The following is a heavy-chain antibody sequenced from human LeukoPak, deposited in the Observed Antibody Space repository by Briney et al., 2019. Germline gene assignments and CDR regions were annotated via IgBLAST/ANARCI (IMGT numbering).Heavy chain of an antibody. D-gene: IGHD2-21*02. CDR1: GFSLSTSGVG. CDR3: AHGVMLKPGDYTGVY. Sequence: SGPTLVNPTQTLTLTCTFSGFSLSTSGVGVGWIRQPPGKALEWLALIYWNDDKRYSPSLKSRLTITKDTSKNQVVLTMTNMDPVDTATYYCAHGVMLKPGDYTGVYWGQGTLVTVSS. V-gene: IGHV2-5*01. CDR2: IYWNDDK. J-gene: IGHJ4*02.